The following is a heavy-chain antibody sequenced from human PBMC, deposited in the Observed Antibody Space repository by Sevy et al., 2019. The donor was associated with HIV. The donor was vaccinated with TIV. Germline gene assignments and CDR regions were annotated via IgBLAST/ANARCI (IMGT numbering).Heavy chain of an antibody. CDR1: GFTFSSYY. Sequence: GGSLRLSCAASGFTFSSYYMNWVRQAPGKGLEWVSYISSSGSTIYYADSVKGRFTISRDNAKNSLYLQMNSLRAEDTAVYYCARDDRGYSGYDRGNFDYWGQGTLVTVSS. J-gene: IGHJ4*02. D-gene: IGHD5-12*01. CDR3: ARDDRGYSGYDRGNFDY. CDR2: ISSSGSTI. V-gene: IGHV3-48*03.